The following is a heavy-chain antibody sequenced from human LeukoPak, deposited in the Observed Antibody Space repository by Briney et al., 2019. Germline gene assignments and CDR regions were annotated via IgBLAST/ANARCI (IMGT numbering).Heavy chain of an antibody. J-gene: IGHJ6*03. V-gene: IGHV1-18*01. CDR2: ISAYNGNT. CDR1: GYTFTSYG. CDR3: ARLMETMVPPDYYYYYMDV. D-gene: IGHD4/OR15-4a*01. Sequence: ASVKVSCKASGYTFTSYGISWVRQAPGQGLEWMGWISAYNGNTNYAQKLQGRVTMTTDTSTSTAYMELRSLRSDDTAVYYCARLMETMVPPDYYYYYMDVWGKGTTVTISS.